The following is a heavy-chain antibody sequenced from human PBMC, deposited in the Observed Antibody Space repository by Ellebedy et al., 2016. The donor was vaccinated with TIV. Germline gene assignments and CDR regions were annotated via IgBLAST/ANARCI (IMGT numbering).Heavy chain of an antibody. Sequence: PGGSLRLSCAASGFTFGSYDMHWVRQAPGKGLEWVALISYDGSDRYYADAVKGRFTISRDNSRNTLYLQMNSLRVEDTAFYYCARVYSSYAIDSWGQGALVTVSS. J-gene: IGHJ4*02. CDR3: ARVYSSYAIDS. V-gene: IGHV3-30*04. CDR1: GFTFGSYD. CDR2: ISYDGSDR. D-gene: IGHD5-12*01.